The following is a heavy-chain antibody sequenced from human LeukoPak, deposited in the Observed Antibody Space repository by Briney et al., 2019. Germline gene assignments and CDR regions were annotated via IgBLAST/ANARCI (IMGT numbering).Heavy chain of an antibody. CDR3: ARDHNFAFDN. CDR2: IGIDSGNT. V-gene: IGHV3-11*06. D-gene: IGHD1-1*01. J-gene: IGHJ4*02. Sequence: GGSLRLSCTASGFPFSEYCMNWVRQAPGKGLEWISYIGIDSGNTKYADSVKGRFTISADKAKNSLYLQMNSLRAEDTAVYYCARDHNFAFDNWGQGTLVSVAS. CDR1: GFPFSEYC.